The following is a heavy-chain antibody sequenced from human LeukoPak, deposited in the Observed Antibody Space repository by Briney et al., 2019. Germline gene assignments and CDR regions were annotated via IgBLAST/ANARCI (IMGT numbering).Heavy chain of an antibody. V-gene: IGHV3-48*04. Sequence: GGSLRLSCAASGFTFSSYSMNWVRQAPGKGLEWVSYISSSSSTIYYADSVKGRFTISRDNAKNSLYLQMNRLRAEDTAVYYCARDIYYDSSGYYGSVYWGQGTLVTVSS. CDR1: GFTFSSYS. CDR3: ARDIYYDSSGYYGSVY. J-gene: IGHJ4*02. D-gene: IGHD3-22*01. CDR2: ISSSSSTI.